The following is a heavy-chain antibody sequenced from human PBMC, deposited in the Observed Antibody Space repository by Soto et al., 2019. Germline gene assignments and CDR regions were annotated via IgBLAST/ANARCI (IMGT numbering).Heavy chain of an antibody. Sequence: QVQLVESGGGVVQPGTSLRLSCAASGFTFSSYGMHWVRQAPGKGLEWVAVIWYDGSNKYYADSVKGRFTISRDNSKDTLYLQMNSLSAEDTAVYYCARGGIAEAGYGMDVWGQGTTVTVSS. J-gene: IGHJ6*02. V-gene: IGHV3-33*01. CDR1: GFTFSSYG. CDR2: IWYDGSNK. D-gene: IGHD6-13*01. CDR3: ARGGIAEAGYGMDV.